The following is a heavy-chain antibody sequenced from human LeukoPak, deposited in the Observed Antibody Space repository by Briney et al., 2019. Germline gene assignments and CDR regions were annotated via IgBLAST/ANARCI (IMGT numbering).Heavy chain of an antibody. J-gene: IGHJ3*02. Sequence: ASVKVSCKASGYTFTGYYMHWVRQAPGQGPEWMGWINPKSGGTNYAQKFQVRVTMTRDTSISTAYMELRSLRSDDTAVYYCARDRETYYYDSSGYWTDAFDIWGQGTMVTVSS. D-gene: IGHD3-22*01. CDR1: GYTFTGYY. CDR2: INPKSGGT. CDR3: ARDRETYYYDSSGYWTDAFDI. V-gene: IGHV1-2*02.